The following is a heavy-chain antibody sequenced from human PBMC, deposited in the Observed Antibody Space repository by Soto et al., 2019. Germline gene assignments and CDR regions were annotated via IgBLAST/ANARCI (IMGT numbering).Heavy chain of an antibody. CDR3: ARVHLAYYDILTGYLPYYYYYMDV. D-gene: IGHD3-9*01. V-gene: IGHV4-31*03. J-gene: IGHJ6*03. CDR2: IYYSGST. Sequence: SETLSLTCTVSGGSIRSGGYYWSWIRQHPGKGLEWIGYIYYSGSTYYNPSLKSRVTISVDTSKNQFSLKLSSVTAADTAVYYCARVHLAYYDILTGYLPYYYYYMDVWGKGTTVTVSS. CDR1: GGSIRSGGYY.